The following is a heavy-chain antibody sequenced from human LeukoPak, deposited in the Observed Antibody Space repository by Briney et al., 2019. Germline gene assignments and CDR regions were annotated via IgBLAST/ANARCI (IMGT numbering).Heavy chain of an antibody. CDR3: ARGQGGITMVRGVPRVGMDV. J-gene: IGHJ6*04. CDR2: INHSGST. D-gene: IGHD3-10*01. CDR1: GGSISSGDYY. V-gene: IGHV4-39*07. Sequence: SETLSLTCTVSGGSISSGDYYWSWIRQPPGKGLEWIGEINHSGSTNYNPSLKSRVTISVDTSKNQFSLKLSSVTVADTAVYYCARGQGGITMVRGVPRVGMDVWGKGTTVTVPS.